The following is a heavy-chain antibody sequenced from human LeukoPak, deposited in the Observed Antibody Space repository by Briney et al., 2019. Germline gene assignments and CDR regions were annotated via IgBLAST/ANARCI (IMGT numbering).Heavy chain of an antibody. V-gene: IGHV3-23*01. CDR1: GFTFSSYE. Sequence: GGSLRLSCATSGFTFSSYEMNWVRQAPGKGLEWVSAISDTGNTYHADSVKGRFTISRDSSKNTLFLQMNRLRPEDAAVYYCAKAPVTTCRGAFCYPFDYWGLGTLVTVSS. J-gene: IGHJ4*02. CDR3: AKAPVTTCRGAFCYPFDY. D-gene: IGHD2-15*01. CDR2: ISDTGNT.